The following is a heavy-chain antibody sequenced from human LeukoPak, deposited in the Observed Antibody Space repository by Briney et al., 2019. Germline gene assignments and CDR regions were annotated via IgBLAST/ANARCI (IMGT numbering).Heavy chain of an antibody. CDR3: ARGGSLGVDY. CDR2: IYHSGST. CDR1: GDSVSNGYY. Sequence: SETLSLTCTVSGDSVSNGYYWGWIRQPPGKGLEWIGGIYHSGSTYYNPSLKSRVTISVDTSKNQFSLKLSSVTAADTAMYYCARGGSLGVDYWGQGALVTVSS. J-gene: IGHJ4*02. V-gene: IGHV4-38-2*02. D-gene: IGHD3-10*01.